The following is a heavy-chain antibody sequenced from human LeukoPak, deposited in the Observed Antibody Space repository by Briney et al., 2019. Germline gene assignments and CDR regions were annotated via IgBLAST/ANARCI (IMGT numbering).Heavy chain of an antibody. J-gene: IGHJ3*02. Sequence: VASVKVSCKASGYTFTSYAMNWVRQAPGQGLEWMGWINTNTGNPTYAQGFTGRFVFSLDTSVSTAYLQISSLKAEDTAVYYCAREQQQLKEGAFDIWGQGTMVTVSS. D-gene: IGHD6-13*01. CDR1: GYTFTSYA. CDR3: AREQQQLKEGAFDI. CDR2: INTNTGNP. V-gene: IGHV7-4-1*02.